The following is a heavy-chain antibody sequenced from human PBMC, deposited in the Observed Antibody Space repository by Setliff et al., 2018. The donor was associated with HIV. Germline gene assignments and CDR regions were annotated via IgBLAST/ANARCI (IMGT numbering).Heavy chain of an antibody. CDR3: ARFPVLGGMDV. V-gene: IGHV1-2*06. CDR1: GYTFTGYF. Sequence: ASVKVSCKASGYTFTGYFIHWVRQAPGQGLEWMGRIIPNSAGTNYAQKFQGRVTMTRDTSISTAYMELSRLRSDDTAVYYCARFPVLGGMDVWGQGTTVTVSS. J-gene: IGHJ6*02. CDR2: IIPNSAGT. D-gene: IGHD1-20*01.